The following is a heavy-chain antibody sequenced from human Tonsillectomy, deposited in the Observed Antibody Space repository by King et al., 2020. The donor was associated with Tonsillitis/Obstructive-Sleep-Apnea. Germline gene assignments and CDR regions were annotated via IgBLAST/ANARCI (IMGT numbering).Heavy chain of an antibody. Sequence: VQLVESGAEVKKPGSSVKVSCKASGGTFSSYAISWVRQAPGQGLEWMGGIIPIFGTANYAQKFQGRVTITADESTSTAYMELRSLRSEDTAVYYCARNTFGVGLAFYYMDVWGKGTTVTVSS. CDR1: GGTFSSYA. CDR3: ARNTFGVGLAFYYMDV. V-gene: IGHV1-69*01. CDR2: IIPIFGTA. J-gene: IGHJ6*03. D-gene: IGHD3-3*01.